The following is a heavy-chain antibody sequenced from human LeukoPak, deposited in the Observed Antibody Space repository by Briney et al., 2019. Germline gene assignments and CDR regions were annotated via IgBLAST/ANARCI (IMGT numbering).Heavy chain of an antibody. D-gene: IGHD3-10*01. CDR2: TYYRSKWYN. CDR1: GDSVSSNSAA. CDR3: ARIHYYGSGSYYMADY. J-gene: IGHJ4*02. Sequence: SQTLSLTCAISGDSVSSNSAAWNWIRQSPPRGLEWLGRTYYRSKWYNDYAVSVKSRITINPDTSKNQFSLQLNSVTPEDTAVYYCARIHYYGSGSYYMADYWGQGTLVTVSS. V-gene: IGHV6-1*01.